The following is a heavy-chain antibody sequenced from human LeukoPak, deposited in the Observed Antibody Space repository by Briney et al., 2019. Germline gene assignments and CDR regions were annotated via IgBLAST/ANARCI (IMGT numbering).Heavy chain of an antibody. CDR1: GYTFTGYY. V-gene: IGHV1-2*04. CDR2: INPNSGGT. CDR3: ARDVYSGYYYYGMDV. D-gene: IGHD5-12*01. J-gene: IGHJ6*02. Sequence: ASVEVSCKASGYTFTGYYTHWVRQAPGQGLEWMGWINPNSGGTNYAQKFQGWVTMTRDTSISTAYMELSRLRSDDTAVYYCARDVYSGYYYYGMDVWGQGTTVTVSS.